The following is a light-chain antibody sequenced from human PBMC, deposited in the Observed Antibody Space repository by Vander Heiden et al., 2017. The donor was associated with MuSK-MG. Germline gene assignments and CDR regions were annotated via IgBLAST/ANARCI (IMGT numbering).Light chain of an antibody. J-gene: IGKJ4*01. CDR3: QRYGSSPLT. Sequence: EVVLTQSPGTLPLSPGERASLASRASQSVSSSYLAWYQQKPGQAPRLLTSGASSRATGIPDRFSGSGSGTDFTRTISRLEPEDFAVYYCQRYGSSPLTFGGGTKVEIK. V-gene: IGKV3-20*01. CDR2: GAS. CDR1: QSVSSSY.